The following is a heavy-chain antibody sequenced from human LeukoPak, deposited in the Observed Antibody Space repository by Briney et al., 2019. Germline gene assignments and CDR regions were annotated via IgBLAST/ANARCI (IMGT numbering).Heavy chain of an antibody. CDR2: INSDNSV. D-gene: IGHD2-21*01. CDR3: AKAPVTSCRGAYCYPFDY. Sequence: GGSLRLSCAASGFTLSSSEMDWVRQAPGKGLEWVSYINSDNSVLYADSVKGRFTISSDKATNSVYLQMNSLRAEDAAVYYCAKAPVTSCRGAYCYPFDYWGQGTLVTVSS. V-gene: IGHV3-48*03. J-gene: IGHJ4*02. CDR1: GFTLSSSE.